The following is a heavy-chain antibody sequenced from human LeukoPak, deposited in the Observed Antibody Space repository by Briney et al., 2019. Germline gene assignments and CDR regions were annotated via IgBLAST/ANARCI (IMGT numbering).Heavy chain of an antibody. D-gene: IGHD3-3*01. J-gene: IGHJ6*03. CDR2: ISGSGGST. Sequence: GGSLRLSCAASGFTFSSYAMSWVRQAPGKGLEWVSAISGSGGSTYYADSVKGRFTLSRDNSKNTLYLQMNSLRAEDTAVYYCAKVSGGDFWSGPYYYYMDVWGKGTTVTVSS. CDR1: GFTFSSYA. CDR3: AKVSGGDFWSGPYYYYMDV. V-gene: IGHV3-23*01.